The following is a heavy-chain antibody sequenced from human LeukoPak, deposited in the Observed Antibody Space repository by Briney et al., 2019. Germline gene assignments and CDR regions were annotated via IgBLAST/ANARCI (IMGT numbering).Heavy chain of an antibody. CDR1: GYNFIAYW. V-gene: IGHV5-51*01. Sequence: GESLKISCKGSGYNFIAYWIGWVRQTPGKGLEWMGIMYPGDSDTRYSPSFQGQVTMSADKSINTAYLQWSSLKASDTAIYYCARRISVTTSRAFDIWGQGTVVTVSS. CDR2: MYPGDSDT. J-gene: IGHJ3*02. D-gene: IGHD1-14*01. CDR3: ARRISVTTSRAFDI.